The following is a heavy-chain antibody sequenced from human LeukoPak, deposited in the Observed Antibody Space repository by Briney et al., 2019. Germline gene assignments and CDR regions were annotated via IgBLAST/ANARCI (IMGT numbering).Heavy chain of an antibody. CDR3: ARGVEFLEWLSHFDY. Sequence: RPSETLSLTCTVSGGSISSGGYYWSWIRQHPGKGLEWIGYIYYSGSTYYNPSLKSRVTISVDTSKNQFSLKLSSVTAADTAVYYCARGVEFLEWLSHFDYWGQGTLVTVSS. CDR1: GGSISSGGYY. CDR2: IYYSGST. D-gene: IGHD3-3*01. V-gene: IGHV4-31*03. J-gene: IGHJ4*02.